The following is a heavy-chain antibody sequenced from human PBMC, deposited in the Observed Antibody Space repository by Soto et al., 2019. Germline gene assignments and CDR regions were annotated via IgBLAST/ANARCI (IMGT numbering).Heavy chain of an antibody. V-gene: IGHV5-51*01. CDR2: IYPGDSDT. J-gene: IGHJ6*02. CDR1: GYSFTSYW. CDR3: ASAEYSSWPGDYYYYYGMDV. Sequence: GESLKISCKGSGYSFTSYWIGWVRQMPGKGLEWMGIIYPGDSDTRYSPSFQGQVTISADKSISTAYLQWSSLKASDTAMYYCASAEYSSWPGDYYYYYGMDVWGQGTTVTVSS. D-gene: IGHD6-6*01.